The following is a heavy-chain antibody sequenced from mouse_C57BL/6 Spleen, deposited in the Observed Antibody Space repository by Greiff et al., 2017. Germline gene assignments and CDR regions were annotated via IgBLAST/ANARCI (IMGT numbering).Heavy chain of an antibody. Sequence: QVQLQQSGAELARPGASVKMSCKASGYTFTSYTMHWVKQRPGQGLEWIGYINPSSGYTKYNQKFKDKATLTADKSSSTAYMQLSSLTSEDSAVYYCARRPFYDGYYDWFAYWGQGTLVTVSA. D-gene: IGHD2-3*01. CDR2: INPSSGYT. V-gene: IGHV1-4*01. CDR3: ARRPFYDGYYDWFAY. CDR1: GYTFTSYT. J-gene: IGHJ3*01.